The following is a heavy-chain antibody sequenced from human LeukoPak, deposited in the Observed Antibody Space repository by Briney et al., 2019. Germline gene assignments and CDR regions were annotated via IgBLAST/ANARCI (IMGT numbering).Heavy chain of an antibody. D-gene: IGHD2-2*01. CDR3: ARAVWDCSSTSCYYFDY. J-gene: IGHJ4*02. CDR2: ISSSSSYI. Sequence: PGGSLRLSCAASGFTFSSYSMNWVRQAPGKGLEWVSSISSSSSYIYYADSVKGRFTISRDNAKSSLYLQMNSLRAEDTAVYYCARAVWDCSSTSCYYFDYWGQGTLVTVSS. V-gene: IGHV3-21*01. CDR1: GFTFSSYS.